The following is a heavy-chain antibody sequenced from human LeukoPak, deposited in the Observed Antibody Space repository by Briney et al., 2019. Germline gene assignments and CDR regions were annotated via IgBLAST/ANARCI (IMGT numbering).Heavy chain of an antibody. D-gene: IGHD3-3*01. CDR3: ARGHNRSLPSGY. Sequence: SETLPLTCAVYGGSFSGYYWSWIRQPPGKGLEWIGEINHSGSTNYNPSLKSRVTISVDTSKNQFSLKLSSVTAADTAVYYCARGHNRSLPSGYWGQGTLVTVSS. V-gene: IGHV4-34*01. CDR2: INHSGST. CDR1: GGSFSGYY. J-gene: IGHJ4*02.